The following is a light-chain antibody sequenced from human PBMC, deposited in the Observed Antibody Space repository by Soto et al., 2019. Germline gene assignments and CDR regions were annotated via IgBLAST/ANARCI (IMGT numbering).Light chain of an antibody. CDR1: QSAGFN. Sequence: EIILTQSPATLSLSPGERASLSCRASQSAGFNLAWYQQNSGQPPSLLIYGVSTRATGVPARFSGSGSGTDFTLVISSLQSEDFAVYYCLQYNNWPRTFGQGTKLEIK. CDR2: GVS. V-gene: IGKV3-15*01. J-gene: IGKJ1*01. CDR3: LQYNNWPRT.